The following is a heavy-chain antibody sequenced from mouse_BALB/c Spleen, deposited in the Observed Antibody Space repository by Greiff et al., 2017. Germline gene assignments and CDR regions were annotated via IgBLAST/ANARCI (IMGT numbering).Heavy chain of an antibody. V-gene: IGHV5-6-4*01. CDR3: TRELRLREMDY. CDR1: GFTFSSYT. Sequence: EVQLVESGGGLVKPGGSLKLSCAASGFTFSSYTMSWVRQTPEKRLEWVATISGGGSYTYYPDSVKGRFTISRDNAKNTLYLQMSSLTSEDTAMYYCTRELRLREMDYWGQGTSVTVSS. D-gene: IGHD1-2*01. CDR2: ISGGGSYT. J-gene: IGHJ4*01.